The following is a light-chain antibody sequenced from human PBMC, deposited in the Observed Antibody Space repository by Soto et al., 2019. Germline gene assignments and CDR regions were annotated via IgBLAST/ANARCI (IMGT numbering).Light chain of an antibody. CDR2: GAS. CDR3: QHYVSPPVT. Sequence: LTLSPGTRAVSAGRVDPRGCSISQSVTCNYLAWYQQKPGQAPRLLVYGASSRATGISDRFSGSGSGTDFTLTISRLEPEDFAVYYCQHYVSPPVTFGQGTRLEIK. V-gene: IGKV3-20*01. CDR1: QSVTCNY. J-gene: IGKJ5*01.